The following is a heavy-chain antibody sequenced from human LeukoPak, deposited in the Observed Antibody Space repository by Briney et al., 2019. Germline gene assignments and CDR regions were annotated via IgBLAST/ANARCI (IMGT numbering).Heavy chain of an antibody. Sequence: SVKASCKASGGTFSSYAISWVRQAPGQGLEWMGGIIPIFGTANYAQKFQGRVTITTDESTSTAYMELSSLRSEDTAVYYCARGKMIEMATTFDYWGQGTLVTVSS. V-gene: IGHV1-69*05. J-gene: IGHJ4*02. CDR2: IIPIFGTA. CDR1: GGTFSSYA. CDR3: ARGKMIEMATTFDY. D-gene: IGHD5-24*01.